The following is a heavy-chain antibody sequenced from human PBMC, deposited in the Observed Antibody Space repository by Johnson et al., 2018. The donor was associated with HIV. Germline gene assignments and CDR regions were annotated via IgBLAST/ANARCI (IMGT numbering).Heavy chain of an antibody. J-gene: IGHJ3*02. CDR1: GFSFSSYA. CDR3: AKDMTPSQLAAFDI. V-gene: IGHV3-9*01. D-gene: IGHD6-13*01. CDR2: ISWNSGSI. Sequence: VQLVESGGGVVQPGRSLRLSCAASGFSFSSYAMHWVRQAPGKGLEWVSGISWNSGSIGYADSVKGRFTISRANAKNSLYLQMNSLRAEDTALYYCAKDMTPSQLAAFDIWGQGTMVTVSS.